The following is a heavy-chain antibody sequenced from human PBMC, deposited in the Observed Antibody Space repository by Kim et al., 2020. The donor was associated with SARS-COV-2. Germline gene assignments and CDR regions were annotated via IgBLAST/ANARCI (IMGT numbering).Heavy chain of an antibody. CDR3: ARDQAGIVVVPAADY. J-gene: IGHJ4*02. Sequence: QKLQGRVTMTTDPSTSTAYMELRSLRSDDTAVYYCARDQAGIVVVPAADYWGQGTLVTVSS. D-gene: IGHD2-2*01. V-gene: IGHV1-18*01.